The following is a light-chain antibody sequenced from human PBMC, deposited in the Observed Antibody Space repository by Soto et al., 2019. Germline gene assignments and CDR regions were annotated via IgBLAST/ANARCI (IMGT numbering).Light chain of an antibody. V-gene: IGKV3-20*01. CDR1: QSVSSSY. CDR3: QQYGSSPFT. CDR2: GAS. Sequence: EIVLTQSPGTLSLSPGERATLSCRASQSVSSSYLAWYQQKTGQAPRLLIYGASSRATGIPDRFSGSGSGTDFPLTISRLEPEDFAVYYCQQYGSSPFTFGPGTKVHIK. J-gene: IGKJ3*01.